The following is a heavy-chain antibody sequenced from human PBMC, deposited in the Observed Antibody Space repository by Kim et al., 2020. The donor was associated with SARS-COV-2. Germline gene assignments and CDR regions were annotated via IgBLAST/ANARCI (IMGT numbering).Heavy chain of an antibody. D-gene: IGHD2-2*01. V-gene: IGHV5-51*01. Sequence: PSCQGQVTISADKSISTAYLQWSSLKASDTAMYYCARQLSDGILNWFDPWGQGTLVTVSS. J-gene: IGHJ5*02. CDR3: ARQLSDGILNWFDP.